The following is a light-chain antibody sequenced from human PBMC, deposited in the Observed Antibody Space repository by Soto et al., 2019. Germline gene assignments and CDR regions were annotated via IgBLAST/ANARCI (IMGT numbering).Light chain of an antibody. CDR2: DAS. Sequence: EIVLTQSPATLSLSPGERSTLSCMSSQSVSNYLAWYPQKPGQAPRLLIYDASNRATDIPARFSGSGSGTDFTLTISSLEPEDFAVYYCQQRSNWPPFTFGQGTRLEIK. J-gene: IGKJ5*01. CDR3: QQRSNWPPFT. CDR1: QSVSNY. V-gene: IGKV3-11*01.